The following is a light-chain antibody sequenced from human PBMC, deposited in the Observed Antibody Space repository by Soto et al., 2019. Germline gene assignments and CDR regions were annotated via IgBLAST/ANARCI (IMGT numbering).Light chain of an antibody. CDR2: EVS. CDR3: CSYTNTNTYV. Sequence: QSALTQPPSVSGSPGQSVTISCTGTSSDVGSYNRVSWYQQPPGTAPKLIIYEVSKRPSGVPDRFSGSKSGNTASLTISGLQAEDEAEFYCCSYTNTNTYVFVTGTKLTVL. V-gene: IGLV2-18*02. J-gene: IGLJ1*01. CDR1: SSDVGSYNR.